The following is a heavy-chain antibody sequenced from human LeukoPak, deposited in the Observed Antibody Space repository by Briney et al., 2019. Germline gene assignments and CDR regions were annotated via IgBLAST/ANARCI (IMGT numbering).Heavy chain of an antibody. CDR1: GGSFSVYY. D-gene: IGHD3-10*01. J-gene: IGHJ6*04. CDR2: INHSGST. Sequence: PSETLSLTCAVYGGSFSVYYWSWIPHPPGKGLEWIGEINHSGSTNYNPSLKSRVTISVDTSKNQFSLKLSSVTAADTAVYYCASLVRGVQYYYGMDVWGKGTTVTVSS. CDR3: ASLVRGVQYYYGMDV. V-gene: IGHV4-34*01.